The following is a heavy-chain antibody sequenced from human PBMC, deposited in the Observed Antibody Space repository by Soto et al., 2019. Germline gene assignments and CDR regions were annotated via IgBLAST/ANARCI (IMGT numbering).Heavy chain of an antibody. D-gene: IGHD2-8*02. CDR2: TSSDGGTT. J-gene: IGHJ4*02. Sequence: QVQLMESGGGVVQPGRSLRLSCAASEFTFSTYAMHWVRQAPGKGLEWVAVTSSDGGTTFYGDSVKGRFTISRDNSKNTVYLQMNGLRVEDTALYYCVRDRPGTGTVDYGGQGTLVTVSS. CDR3: VRDRPGTGTVDY. CDR1: EFTFSTYA. V-gene: IGHV3-30-3*01.